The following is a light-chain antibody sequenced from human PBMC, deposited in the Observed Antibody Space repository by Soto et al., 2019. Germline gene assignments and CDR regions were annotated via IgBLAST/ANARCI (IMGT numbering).Light chain of an antibody. J-gene: IGKJ1*01. Sequence: VITQSLSSLSVSPGGRATLSCRASQSVSSNLAWYQQKPGQAPRLLIYGASTRATGIPARFSGSGSGTEFTLTISSLQSEDFAVYYCQQYNNWPRTFGQGTKVDIK. CDR3: QQYNNWPRT. V-gene: IGKV3-15*01. CDR2: GAS. CDR1: QSVSSN.